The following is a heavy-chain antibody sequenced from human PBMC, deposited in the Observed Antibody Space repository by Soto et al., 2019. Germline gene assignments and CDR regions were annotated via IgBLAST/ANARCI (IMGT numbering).Heavy chain of an antibody. D-gene: IGHD3-10*01. Sequence: QVQLQESGPRLVKSSQTLYLTCTVSGGSINSGDYYWSWIRQSPGKGLEWVGYMYYSGITDYNASHKGRITMSLDRSKNQFSLKLNSVTAADTAVYFCARWSGVGVAGMDVWGQGTTVTVSS. J-gene: IGHJ6*02. CDR3: ARWSGVGVAGMDV. CDR2: MYYSGIT. CDR1: GGSINSGDYY. V-gene: IGHV4-30-4*01.